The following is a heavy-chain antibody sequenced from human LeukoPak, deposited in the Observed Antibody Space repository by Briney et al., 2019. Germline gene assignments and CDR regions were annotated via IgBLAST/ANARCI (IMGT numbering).Heavy chain of an antibody. CDR3: SASTY. V-gene: IGHV3-15*01. CDR1: GSTFNNAW. J-gene: IGHJ4*02. Sequence: GGSLRLSCAASGSTFNNAWMNWVRQAPGKGLEWVGRIKSKTDGGTTDYAAPVKGRFTISTDDSKTTVYLQMNSLKPEDTAVYYCSASTYWGQGTLVTVSS. CDR2: IKSKTDGGTT.